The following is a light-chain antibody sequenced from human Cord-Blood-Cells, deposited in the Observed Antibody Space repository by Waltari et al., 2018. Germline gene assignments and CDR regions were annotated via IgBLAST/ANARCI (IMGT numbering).Light chain of an antibody. Sequence: DIVVTQSPDYLAVSLGERATINCKSSQSVLYSSNNKNYLAWYQQKPGQPPKLLIYWASTRESGVPDRFSGSGSGTDFTLTISSLQAEDVAVYYCQQYYSTLITFGQGTRLEIK. J-gene: IGKJ5*01. V-gene: IGKV4-1*01. CDR2: WAS. CDR1: QSVLYSSNNKNY. CDR3: QQYYSTLIT.